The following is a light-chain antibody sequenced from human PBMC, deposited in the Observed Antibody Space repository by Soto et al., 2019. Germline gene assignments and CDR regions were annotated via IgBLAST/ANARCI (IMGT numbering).Light chain of an antibody. CDR1: QGIRDA. J-gene: IGKJ1*01. V-gene: IGKV1-17*01. CDR3: LQHNSYPQT. Sequence: DIQMTQSPSSLSASVGDRVTITCRASQGIRDALGWYQQKPGKAPKRLIYAASSLQSGVPSRFSGSGSGTEVTLTISSLQPEDFATEYCLQHNSYPQTFGQGTKVEIK. CDR2: AAS.